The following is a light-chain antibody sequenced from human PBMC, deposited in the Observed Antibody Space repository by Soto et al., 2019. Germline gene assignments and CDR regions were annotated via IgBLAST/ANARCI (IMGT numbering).Light chain of an antibody. CDR2: GNH. J-gene: IGLJ1*01. CDR3: QSYDSRLXGYV. CDR1: SSNIGAPYD. V-gene: IGLV1-40*01. Sequence: QSALTQPPSVSGAPVQTVIISCSGSSSNIGAPYDLNWYRQLPGTVPKLLIYGNHNRPSGVPDRFDGSKSGPSASLAITGLQAEDEDDYYCQSYDSRLXGYVVGTGTKVXV.